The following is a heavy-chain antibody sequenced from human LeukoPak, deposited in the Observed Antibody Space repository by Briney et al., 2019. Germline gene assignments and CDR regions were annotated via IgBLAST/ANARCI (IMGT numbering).Heavy chain of an antibody. Sequence: SETLSLTCTVSGGSISSYYWSWIRQPPGKGLEWIGYIYYSGSTNYNPSLKSRVTISVDTSKNQFSLKLSSVTAADTAVYYCARSGVRWPYYYYYMDVWGKGTTVTVSS. J-gene: IGHJ6*03. CDR2: IYYSGST. V-gene: IGHV4-59*01. CDR3: ARSGVRWPYYYYYMDV. CDR1: GGSISSYY. D-gene: IGHD4-23*01.